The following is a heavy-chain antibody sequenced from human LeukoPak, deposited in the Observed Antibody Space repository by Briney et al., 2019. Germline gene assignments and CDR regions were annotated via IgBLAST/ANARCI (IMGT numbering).Heavy chain of an antibody. CDR1: GYTFTGYY. CDR2: INPNSGGT. V-gene: IGHV1-2*02. D-gene: IGHD3-3*01. Sequence: AASVKVSCKASGYTFTGYYMHWVRQAPGQGLEWMGWINPNSGGTNYAQKFQGRVTMTRDTPISTAYMELSRLRSDDTAVYYCARGGLYYDFWSGQNVDYWGQGTLVTVSS. CDR3: ARGGLYYDFWSGQNVDY. J-gene: IGHJ4*02.